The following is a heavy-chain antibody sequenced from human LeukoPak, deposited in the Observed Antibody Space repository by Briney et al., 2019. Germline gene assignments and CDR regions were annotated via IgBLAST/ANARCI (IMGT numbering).Heavy chain of an antibody. D-gene: IGHD3-10*01. CDR2: IYTSGST. V-gene: IGHV4-61*02. CDR1: GGSISSGSYY. Sequence: PSETLSLTCTVSGGSISSGSYYWSWIRQPAGKGLEWIGRIYTSGSTNYNPSLKSRVTISVDTSKDQFSLKLSSVTAADTAVYYCARRRLSTRRNYYGSGSYYNEYYYYMDVWGKGTTVTISS. J-gene: IGHJ6*03. CDR3: ARRRLSTRRNYYGSGSYYNEYYYYMDV.